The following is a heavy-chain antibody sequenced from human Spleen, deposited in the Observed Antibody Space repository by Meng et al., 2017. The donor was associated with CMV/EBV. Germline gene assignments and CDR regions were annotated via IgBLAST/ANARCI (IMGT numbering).Heavy chain of an antibody. CDR3: ATLASAGNFDY. CDR2: INPSAGSA. D-gene: IGHD6-13*01. Sequence: SCKASGYPITTYYMHWLRQAPGQGLEWMGIINPSAGSANYEQKFQGRVSMASDTYTSTVYMELSSMRSEDTAVYYCATLASAGNFDYWGQGTLVTVSS. CDR1: GYPITTYY. V-gene: IGHV1-46*01. J-gene: IGHJ4*02.